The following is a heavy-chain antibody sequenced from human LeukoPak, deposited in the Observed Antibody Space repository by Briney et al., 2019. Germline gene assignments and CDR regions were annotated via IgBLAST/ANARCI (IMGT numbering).Heavy chain of an antibody. Sequence: PSETLSLTCTVSGGSISSYYWSWIRQPPGKGLEWIGYIYYSGSTNYNPSLKSRDTISVDTSKNQFSLKLSSVTAADTAVYYCARFIGYCSGGSCKAFDYWGQGTLVTVSS. D-gene: IGHD2-15*01. CDR1: GGSISSYY. CDR3: ARFIGYCSGGSCKAFDY. J-gene: IGHJ4*02. V-gene: IGHV4-59*01. CDR2: IYYSGST.